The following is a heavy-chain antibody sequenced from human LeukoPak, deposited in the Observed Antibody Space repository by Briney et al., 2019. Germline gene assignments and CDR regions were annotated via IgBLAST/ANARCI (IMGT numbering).Heavy chain of an antibody. CDR1: GFTFSSYA. Sequence: GGSLRLSCTASGFTFSSYAMSWVRQAPGKGLEWVSTVTVSGGGTYYGDSVKGRFTISRDNAKNSLYLQMNSLRAEDTAVYYCASQRSYVWGSYRYFDYWGQGTLVTVSS. V-gene: IGHV3-23*01. J-gene: IGHJ4*02. CDR3: ASQRSYVWGSYRYFDY. CDR2: VTVSGGGT. D-gene: IGHD3-16*02.